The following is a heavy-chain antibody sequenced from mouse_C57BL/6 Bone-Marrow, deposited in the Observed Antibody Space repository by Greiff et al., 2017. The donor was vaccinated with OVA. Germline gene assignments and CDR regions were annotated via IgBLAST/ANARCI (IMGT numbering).Heavy chain of an antibody. D-gene: IGHD2-4*01. J-gene: IGHJ2*01. CDR3: ARRGYDYDQGYYFDY. CDR2: ISNLAYSI. Sequence: EVQGVESGGGLVQPGGSLKLSCAASGFTFSDYGMAWVRQAPRKGPEWVAFISNLAYSIYYADTVTGRFTISRENAKNTLYLEMSSLRSEDTAMYYCARRGYDYDQGYYFDYWGQGTTLTVSS. V-gene: IGHV5-15*04. CDR1: GFTFSDYG.